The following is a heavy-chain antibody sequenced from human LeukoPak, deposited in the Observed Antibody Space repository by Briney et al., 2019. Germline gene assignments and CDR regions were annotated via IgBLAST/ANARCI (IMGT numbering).Heavy chain of an antibody. CDR1: GYTFTGYY. CDR3: ARSVGLAGYYFDY. J-gene: IGHJ4*02. Sequence: ASVTVSCKASGYTFTGYYMHWVRQAPGQGLEWMGWINPNSGGTNYAQKFQGRVTMTRDTSISTAYMELSRLRSDDTAGYYCARSVGLAGYYFDYWGQGTLVTVSS. CDR2: INPNSGGT. D-gene: IGHD6-19*01. V-gene: IGHV1-2*02.